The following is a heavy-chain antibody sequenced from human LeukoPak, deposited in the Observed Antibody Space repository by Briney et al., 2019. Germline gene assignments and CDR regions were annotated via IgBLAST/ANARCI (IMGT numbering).Heavy chain of an antibody. D-gene: IGHD1-14*01. CDR2: INSDGNSE. V-gene: IGHV3-74*01. CDR3: VRGAITRADSASTDV. Sequence: GGSLSLSSAGSGFTFSGHSRKWVRQVPGKGLVWVSRINSDGNSESYADSVKGRFTISRDNAKNTLHLQMNSLPVDGRDVYYFVRGAITRADSASTDVGGQGTTVAVSS. CDR1: GFTFSGHS. J-gene: IGHJ6*02.